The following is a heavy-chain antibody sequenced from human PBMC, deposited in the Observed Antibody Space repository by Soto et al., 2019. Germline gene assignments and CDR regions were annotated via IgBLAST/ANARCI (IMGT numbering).Heavy chain of an antibody. CDR3: ARDQKSQLLRFLDADYYCMDV. CDR1: GGTFSSYA. D-gene: IGHD3-3*01. V-gene: IGHV1-69*01. CDR2: IIPIFGTA. Sequence: QVQLVQSGAEVKKPGSSVKVSCKASGGTFSSYAISWVRQAPGQGLEWMGGIIPIFGTANYAQKFQGRVTITADESTSTAYMELSSLRSEDTAVYYCARDQKSQLLRFLDADYYCMDVWGQGTTVTVSS. J-gene: IGHJ6*02.